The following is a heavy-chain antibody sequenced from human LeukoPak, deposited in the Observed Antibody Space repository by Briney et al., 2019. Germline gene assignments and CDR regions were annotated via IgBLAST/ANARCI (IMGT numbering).Heavy chain of an antibody. V-gene: IGHV3-33*01. J-gene: IGHJ4*02. CDR3: AREGVTHFDY. CDR2: IWYDGSNK. CDR1: GFTFSNYG. Sequence: PGGSLRLSCEASGFTFSNYGMHWVRQAPGKGLEWVAIIWYDGSNKYYADSVKGRFTISRDSSRNTLYLQLNSLRAEDTAVYYCAREGVTHFDYWGQGTLVTVSS. D-gene: IGHD2-21*02.